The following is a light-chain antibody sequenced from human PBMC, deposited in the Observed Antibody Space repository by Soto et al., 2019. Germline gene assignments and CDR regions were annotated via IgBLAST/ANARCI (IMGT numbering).Light chain of an antibody. Sequence: DIPMTQSPATLSASVGDRVTITCRASQNIRSWLAWYQQKPGKVPNLLIWDTSKLHSGVPSRFGGSGSGTEFTLTIGSLQRDDFATYWCQQYDEYPLTFGGGTKVELK. CDR2: DTS. CDR1: QNIRSW. CDR3: QQYDEYPLT. V-gene: IGKV1-5*01. J-gene: IGKJ4*01.